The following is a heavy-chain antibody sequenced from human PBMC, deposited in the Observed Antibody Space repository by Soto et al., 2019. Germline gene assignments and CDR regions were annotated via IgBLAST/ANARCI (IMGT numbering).Heavy chain of an antibody. J-gene: IGHJ4*02. V-gene: IGHV6-1*01. D-gene: IGHD2-15*01. CDR1: GDSVSSQSAA. CDR2: TYYRSKWHS. CDR3: ATMVGGSPHY. Sequence: SQTLSLPCAISGDSVSSQSAAWNWIRQPPSGGLEWLGRTYYRSKWHSEYAVSVKSRITINPDTFTTQFSLQLNSVTPEDAAMYYCATMVGGSPHYWRQGTQLTVSS.